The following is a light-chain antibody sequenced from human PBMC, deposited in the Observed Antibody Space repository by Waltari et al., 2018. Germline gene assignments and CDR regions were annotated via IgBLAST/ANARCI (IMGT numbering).Light chain of an antibody. V-gene: IGKV1-5*03. Sequence: DIQMTQSPSTLSASVGDRVTITCRASQSIGSWLAWYQQRPGKAPKLLIYEATSLESGVPSRFSASGSGTEFTLTISSLQPDDFATYYCQRYNSYPITFGPGTKVDI. J-gene: IGKJ3*01. CDR3: QRYNSYPIT. CDR1: QSIGSW. CDR2: EAT.